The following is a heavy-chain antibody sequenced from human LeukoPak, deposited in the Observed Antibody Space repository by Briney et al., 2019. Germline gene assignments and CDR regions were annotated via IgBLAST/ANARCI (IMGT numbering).Heavy chain of an antibody. D-gene: IGHD2-2*01. CDR2: IYYSGST. CDR3: ARHWQVPAAITY. Sequence: SETLSLTCTVSGGSISSSTDYWGWIRQPPGKGLEWIGSIYYSGSTYYNPSLKSRVTISVDTSKNQFSLKLSSVTAADTAVYYCARHWQVPAAITYWGQGTLVTVSS. V-gene: IGHV4-39*01. CDR1: GGSISSSTDY. J-gene: IGHJ4*02.